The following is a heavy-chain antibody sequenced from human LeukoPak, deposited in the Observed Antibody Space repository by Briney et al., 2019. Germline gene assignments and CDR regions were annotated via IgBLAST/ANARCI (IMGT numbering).Heavy chain of an antibody. J-gene: IGHJ6*02. Sequence: SETLSLTCTVSGGSISSYYWSWIRQPAGKGLEWIGRIYTSGSTNYNPSLKSRVTMSVDTSKNQFSLKLSSVTAADTAVYYCARFGAARNYYGMDVWGQGTTVTVSS. D-gene: IGHD3-10*01. CDR3: ARFGAARNYYGMDV. CDR2: IYTSGST. CDR1: GGSISSYY. V-gene: IGHV4-4*07.